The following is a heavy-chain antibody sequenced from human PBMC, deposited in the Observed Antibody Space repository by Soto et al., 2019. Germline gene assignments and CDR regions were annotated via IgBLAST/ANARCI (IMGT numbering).Heavy chain of an antibody. CDR1: GYSFTSYW. D-gene: IGHD2-15*01. Sequence: PGESLKISCKGSGYSFTSYWIGWVLQMPGKGLEWMGIIYPGDPDTRYSPSFQGQVTISADKSISTAYLQWSSLKASDTAMYYCARRLLRVNSGFDPWGQGTLGTVSS. J-gene: IGHJ5*02. CDR2: IYPGDPDT. V-gene: IGHV5-51*01. CDR3: ARRLLRVNSGFDP.